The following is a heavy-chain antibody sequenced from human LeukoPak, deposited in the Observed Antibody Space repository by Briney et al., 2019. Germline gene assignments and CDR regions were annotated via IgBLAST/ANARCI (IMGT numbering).Heavy chain of an antibody. Sequence: GGSLRLSCTASGFTFGDYAMSWVRQAPGKGLEWVGFIRSKAYGGTTEYAASVKGRFTISRDDSKSIAYLQMSSLKTEDTAVYYCTGLFEGGALFEYFQHWGQGTLVTVSS. CDR1: GFTFGDYA. CDR2: IRSKAYGGTT. V-gene: IGHV3-49*04. D-gene: IGHD3-16*01. CDR3: TGLFEGGALFEYFQH. J-gene: IGHJ1*01.